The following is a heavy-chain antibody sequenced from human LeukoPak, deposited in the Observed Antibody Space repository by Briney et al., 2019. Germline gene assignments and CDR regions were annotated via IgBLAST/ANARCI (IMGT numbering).Heavy chain of an antibody. CDR1: GYTFTGYH. CDR2: INPNSGGT. CDR3: ARTDYYDSSGYYLFDY. D-gene: IGHD3-22*01. Sequence: ASVKVSCKASGYTFTGYHMHWVRQAPGQGLEWMGWINPNSGGTNYAQKFQGWVTMTRDTSISTAYMELSRLRSDDTAVYYCARTDYYDSSGYYLFDYWGQGTLVTVSS. V-gene: IGHV1-2*04. J-gene: IGHJ4*02.